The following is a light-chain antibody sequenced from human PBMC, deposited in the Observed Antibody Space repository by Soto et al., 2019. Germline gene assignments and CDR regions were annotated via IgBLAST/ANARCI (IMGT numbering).Light chain of an antibody. J-gene: IGLJ1*01. CDR3: NSYTTSSTLV. V-gene: IGLV2-14*03. CDR2: DVS. CDR1: SSDVGSYKY. Sequence: QSALTQPASVSGPPGQSITISCTGTSSDVGSYKYVSWYQQHPGKAPKLMIYDVSNRPSGVSNRFSGSKSGNTASLTISGLRAEDEADYYCNSYTTSSTLVFGTGTKVTVL.